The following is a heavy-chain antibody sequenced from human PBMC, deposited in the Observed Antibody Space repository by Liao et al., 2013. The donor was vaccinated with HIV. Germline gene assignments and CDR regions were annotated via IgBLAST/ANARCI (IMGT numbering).Heavy chain of an antibody. Sequence: QVQLQQWGAGLLKPSETLSLTCAVYVGSFNSHYWSWIRQPPGKGLEWIGEVKHSGSTNYNPSHRSRVTMSADTSKTKFSLKLSSVTAADTAVYYCARGKIFGVIKQNRTGLFLYIWGQGTVVTVSS. V-gene: IGHV4-34*01. CDR3: ARGKIFGVIKQNRTGLFLYI. J-gene: IGHJ3*02. CDR1: VGSFNSHY. D-gene: IGHD3-3*01. CDR2: VKHSGST.